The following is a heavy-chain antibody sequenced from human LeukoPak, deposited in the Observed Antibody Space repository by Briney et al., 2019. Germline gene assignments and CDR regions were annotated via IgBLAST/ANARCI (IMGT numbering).Heavy chain of an antibody. CDR1: GGSISSYY. D-gene: IGHD1-7*01. J-gene: IGHJ3*02. CDR3: ARNVITGTTNAFDI. CDR2: IYTSGST. V-gene: IGHV4-4*09. Sequence: SETLSLTCTVSGGSISSYYWSWIRQPPGKGLEWIGYIYTSGSTNYNPSLKSRVTISVDTSKNQFSLKLSSVTAADTAVYYCARNVITGTTNAFDIWGQGTMVTVSS.